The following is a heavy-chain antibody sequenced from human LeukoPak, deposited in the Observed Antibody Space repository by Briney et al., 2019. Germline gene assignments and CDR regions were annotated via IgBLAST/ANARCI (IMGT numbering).Heavy chain of an antibody. CDR2: ISWNSGSI. Sequence: PGGSLRLSCAASGFTFDGYAMHWVRQAPGKGLEWVSGISWNSGSIGYADSVKGRFTISRDNAKNSLYLQMNSLRAEDTALYYCAKVDVGVLTGYYFDYWGQGTLVTVSS. D-gene: IGHD3-9*01. CDR1: GFTFDGYA. CDR3: AKVDVGVLTGYYFDY. V-gene: IGHV3-9*01. J-gene: IGHJ4*02.